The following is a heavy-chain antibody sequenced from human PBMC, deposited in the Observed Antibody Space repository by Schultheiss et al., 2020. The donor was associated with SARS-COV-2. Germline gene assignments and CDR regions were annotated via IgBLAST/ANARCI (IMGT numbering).Heavy chain of an antibody. J-gene: IGHJ4*02. V-gene: IGHV4-39*07. D-gene: IGHD3-3*01. CDR1: GGSIRNSDYY. CDR2: IYYSGST. CDR3: ARVRQDFLEWLLVFDY. Sequence: SETLSLTCTVSGGSIRNSDYYWGWIRQPPGKGLEWIGSIYYSGSTNYNPSLKSRVTISVDTSKNQFSLKLSSVTAADTAVYYCARVRQDFLEWLLVFDYWGQGTLVTVSS.